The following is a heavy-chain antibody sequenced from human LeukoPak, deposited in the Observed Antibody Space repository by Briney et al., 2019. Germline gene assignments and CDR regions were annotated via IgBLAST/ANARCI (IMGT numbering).Heavy chain of an antibody. CDR2: INPSSGST. Sequence: ASVKVSCKASGYTFTSYYMHWVRQAPGQGLEWMGIINPSSGSTSYAQKLQGRVTMTTDTSTSTAYMELRSLRSDDTAVYYCARDYGYCSGGSCSTFDYWGQGTLVTVSS. J-gene: IGHJ4*02. CDR3: ARDYGYCSGGSCSTFDY. D-gene: IGHD2-15*01. CDR1: GYTFTSYY. V-gene: IGHV1-46*01.